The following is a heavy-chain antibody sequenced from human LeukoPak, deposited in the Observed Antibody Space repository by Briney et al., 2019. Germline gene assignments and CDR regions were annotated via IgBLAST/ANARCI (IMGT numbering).Heavy chain of an antibody. CDR2: IYYSGST. V-gene: IGHV4-59*01. Sequence: SETLSLTCTVSGGSISSYYWSWIRQPPGKGLEWIGYIYYSGSTNYNPSLKSRVTISVDTSNNQFSLKLSSVTAADTAVYYCARVNGDYERGGAPDYWGQGTLVTVSS. CDR1: GGSISSYY. CDR3: ARVNGDYERGGAPDY. J-gene: IGHJ4*02. D-gene: IGHD4-17*01.